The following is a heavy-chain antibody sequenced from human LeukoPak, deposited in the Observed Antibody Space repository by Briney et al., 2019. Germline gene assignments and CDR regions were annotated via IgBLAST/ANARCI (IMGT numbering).Heavy chain of an antibody. D-gene: IGHD3-16*01. CDR3: ARDSRQGGTCDY. CDR1: GFTFSDFW. V-gene: IGHV3-7*01. J-gene: IGHJ4*02. Sequence: GGSLRLSCEASGFTFSDFWMSWVRQAPGNGLEWVANMRQDGSEKNYVDSVKGRFTISRDNAQNLLYLQMDSLRAEDTAVYYCARDSRQGGTCDYWGQGTLVTVSS. CDR2: MRQDGSEK.